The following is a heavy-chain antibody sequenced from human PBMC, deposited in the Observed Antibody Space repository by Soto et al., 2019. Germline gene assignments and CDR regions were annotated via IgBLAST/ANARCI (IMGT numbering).Heavy chain of an antibody. V-gene: IGHV4-59*08. CDR2: IYYSGST. CDR1: GGSFSGYY. Sequence: SETLSLTCAVYGGSFSGYYWSWIRQPPGKGLEWIGYIYYSGSTNYNPSLKSRVTISVDTSKNQFSLKLSSVTAADTAVYYCARPYSSGWYIPFDYWGQGTLVTVSS. CDR3: ARPYSSGWYIPFDY. D-gene: IGHD6-19*01. J-gene: IGHJ4*02.